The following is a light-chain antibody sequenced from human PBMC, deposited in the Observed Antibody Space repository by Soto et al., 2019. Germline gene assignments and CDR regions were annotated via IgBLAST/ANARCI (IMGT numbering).Light chain of an antibody. V-gene: IGKV1-9*01. Sequence: DIQLTQSPSFLSASVEDRVTITCRASQGISSYLAWYQQKPGKAPKLLIYAASTLQSGVPSRFSGSGSGTEFTLTISSLQPEDFATYYCQQLYSYPRTFGGGTKVEIK. J-gene: IGKJ4*01. CDR2: AAS. CDR1: QGISSY. CDR3: QQLYSYPRT.